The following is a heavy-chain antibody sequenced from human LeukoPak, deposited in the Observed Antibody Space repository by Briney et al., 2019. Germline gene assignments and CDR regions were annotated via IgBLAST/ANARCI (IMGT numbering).Heavy chain of an antibody. CDR3: ASPIAAAGTSAFDI. Sequence: GESLKISCKGSGYSFTSYWIGWVRQMPGEGLEWMGIIYPGDSDTRYCPSFQGQVTISADKSISTAYLQWSSLKASDTAMYYCASPIAAAGTSAFDIWGQGTMVTVSS. V-gene: IGHV5-51*01. CDR1: GYSFTSYW. J-gene: IGHJ3*02. CDR2: IYPGDSDT. D-gene: IGHD6-13*01.